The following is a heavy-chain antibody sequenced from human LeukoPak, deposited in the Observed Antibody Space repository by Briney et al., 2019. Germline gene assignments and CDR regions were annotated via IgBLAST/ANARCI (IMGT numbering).Heavy chain of an antibody. CDR1: GFTFSTYA. CDR2: ITSSGATT. D-gene: IGHD4-17*01. V-gene: IGHV3-23*01. J-gene: IGHJ4*02. Sequence: GGSLRLSCAASGFTFSTYAMSWVRQAPGKGLEWVSVITSSGATTYYADSVKGRLTISRDNSKNTLYLQMNSLRAEDTAVYYCARDYSDYADYWGQGTLVTVSS. CDR3: ARDYSDYADY.